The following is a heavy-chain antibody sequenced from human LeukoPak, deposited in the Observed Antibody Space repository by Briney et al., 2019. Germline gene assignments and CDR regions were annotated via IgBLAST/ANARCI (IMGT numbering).Heavy chain of an antibody. V-gene: IGHV4-59*05. D-gene: IGHD1-26*01. CDR3: ARLEWELLRGFDY. CDR2: IYYSGST. Sequence: PSETLSLTCTVSGGSITSYYWSWIRQPPGKGLEWIGSIYYSGSTYYNPSLKSRVTISVDTSKNQFSLKLSSVTAADTAVYYCARLEWELLRGFDYWGQGTLVTVSS. CDR1: GGSITSYY. J-gene: IGHJ4*02.